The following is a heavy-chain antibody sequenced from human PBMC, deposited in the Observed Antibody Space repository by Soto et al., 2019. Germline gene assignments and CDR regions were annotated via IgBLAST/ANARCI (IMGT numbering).Heavy chain of an antibody. Sequence: SATLSLTCTVSGGSISGYYWSWIRQPPGRRPEWIVYIYYSGGTSYNPSLKSRATISVDTAKNQFSLKLNSVTIADSAVYYCARTTITFGGPSAFDIGGQGTMVTVSS. CDR1: GGSISGYY. CDR2: IYYSGGT. CDR3: ARTTITFGGPSAFDI. V-gene: IGHV4-59*01. J-gene: IGHJ3*02. D-gene: IGHD3-16*01.